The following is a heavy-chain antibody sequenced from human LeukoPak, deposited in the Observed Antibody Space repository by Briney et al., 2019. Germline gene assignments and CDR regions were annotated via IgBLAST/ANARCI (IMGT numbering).Heavy chain of an antibody. D-gene: IGHD2-2*01. CDR3: ARGLRLPSRSSPAVPHV. V-gene: IGHV4-34*01. Sequence: SETLSLTCAVYGGSFSDYYWNWIRQPPGKGLEWIGEINHSGTTNYNPSLKSRVTISVDTSKNQFSLRLSTVTAADTAVYHCARGLRLPSRSSPAVPHVWGKGTTVTVSA. J-gene: IGHJ6*04. CDR1: GGSFSDYY. CDR2: INHSGTT.